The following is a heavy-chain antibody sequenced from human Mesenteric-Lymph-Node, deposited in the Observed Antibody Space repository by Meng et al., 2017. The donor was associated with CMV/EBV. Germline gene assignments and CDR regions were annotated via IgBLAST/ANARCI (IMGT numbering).Heavy chain of an antibody. Sequence: GESLKISCAASGFTFSSYGMHWVRQAPGKGLEWVAVIWYDGSNKYYADSVKGRFTISRDNSKNTLYLQMNSLRAEDTAVYYCAKDGTPHGEPFDYWGQGTLVTVSS. CDR1: GFTFSSYG. J-gene: IGHJ4*02. V-gene: IGHV3-33*06. CDR3: AKDGTPHGEPFDY. CDR2: IWYDGSNK. D-gene: IGHD1-14*01.